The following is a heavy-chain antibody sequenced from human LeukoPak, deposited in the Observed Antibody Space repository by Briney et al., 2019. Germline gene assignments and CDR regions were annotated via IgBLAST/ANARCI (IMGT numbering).Heavy chain of an antibody. CDR3: ARLFKVVPAAIHT. D-gene: IGHD2-2*01. Sequence: GGSLRLSCAASGFTVSSNYMSWVRQAPGKGLEWVSVIYSGGSTYYADSVKGRFTISRDNSKNTLYLQMNSLRAEDTAVYYCARLFKVVPAAIHTWGQGTLGAVSS. CDR2: IYSGGST. CDR1: GFTVSSNY. J-gene: IGHJ5*02. V-gene: IGHV3-53*01.